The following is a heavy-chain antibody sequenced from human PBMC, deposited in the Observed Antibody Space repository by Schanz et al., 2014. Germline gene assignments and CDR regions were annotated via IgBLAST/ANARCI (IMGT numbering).Heavy chain of an antibody. CDR3: AKGMGCCRGGSCYVFYYYGLDV. V-gene: IGHV3-23*01. Sequence: DVQLLESGGGLVQPGGSLRLSCAASGFTFNSYAMTWVRQAPGKGLEWVSSISHSGGSKYYGDSVKGRFTISRDNSENTLYLKMNSLSADDTAVVYCAKGMGCCRGGSCYVFYYYGLDVWGQGTTVTVSS. CDR2: ISHSGGSK. J-gene: IGHJ6*02. CDR1: GFTFNSYA. D-gene: IGHD2-15*01.